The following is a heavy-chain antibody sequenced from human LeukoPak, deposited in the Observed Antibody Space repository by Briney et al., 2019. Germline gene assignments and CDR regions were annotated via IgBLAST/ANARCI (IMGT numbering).Heavy chain of an antibody. CDR3: AKDFKMTTVGLGDY. Sequence: GGSLRLSCAASGFTFSSYGMEWVRQAPGKGLEWVAFIRYDGSNKYYADSVKGRFTISRDNSKNTLYLQMNSLRAEDTAVYYCAKDFKMTTVGLGDYWGQGTLVIVSS. CDR2: IRYDGSNK. CDR1: GFTFSSYG. J-gene: IGHJ4*02. D-gene: IGHD4-11*01. V-gene: IGHV3-30*02.